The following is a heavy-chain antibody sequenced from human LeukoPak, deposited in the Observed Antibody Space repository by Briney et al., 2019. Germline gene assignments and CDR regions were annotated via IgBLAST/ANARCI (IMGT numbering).Heavy chain of an antibody. Sequence: PGGSLRLSCAASGFTFSSYAMSWVRQAPGKGLEWVSAISGSGGSTYYADSVKGRFTISRDNSKNTLYLQMNSLRAEDTAVYYCARLEVTYYYDSSGYYYYWGQGTLVTVSS. CDR3: ARLEVTYYYDSSGYYYY. V-gene: IGHV3-23*01. J-gene: IGHJ4*02. CDR1: GFTFSSYA. CDR2: ISGSGGST. D-gene: IGHD3-22*01.